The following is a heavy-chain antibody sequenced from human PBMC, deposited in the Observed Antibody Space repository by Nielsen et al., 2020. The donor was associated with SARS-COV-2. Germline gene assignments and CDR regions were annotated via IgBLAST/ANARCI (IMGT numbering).Heavy chain of an antibody. J-gene: IGHJ6*03. CDR3: AREIAALPLGYYYMDV. V-gene: IGHV4-59*01. Sequence: GSLRLSCTVSGGSISSYYWSWIRQPPGKGLEWIGYIYYSGSTNYNPSLKSRVTISVDTSKNQFSLKLSSVTAADTAVYYCAREIAALPLGYYYMDVWGKGTTVTVSS. CDR1: GGSISSYY. CDR2: IYYSGST. D-gene: IGHD6-6*01.